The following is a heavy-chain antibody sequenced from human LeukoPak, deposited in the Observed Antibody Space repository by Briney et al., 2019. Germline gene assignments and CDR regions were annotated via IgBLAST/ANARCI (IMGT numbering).Heavy chain of an antibody. V-gene: IGHV3-33*01. CDR3: ARMNLAVAGLDY. CDR2: IWYDGSNK. J-gene: IGHJ4*02. CDR1: GFTFRNYG. D-gene: IGHD6-19*01. Sequence: PGGSLRLSCAASGFTFRNYGMHWVRKAPGKGLEWVAVIWYDGSNKYYADSVKGQFTISRDNSKNTLYLQMNSLRAEDTAVYYCARMNLAVAGLDYWGQGTLVTVSS.